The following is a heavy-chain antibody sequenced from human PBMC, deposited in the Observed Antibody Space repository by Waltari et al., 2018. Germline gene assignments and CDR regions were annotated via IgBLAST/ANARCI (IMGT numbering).Heavy chain of an antibody. CDR2: IYYSGTT. CDR1: GGSISNYY. CDR3: ARGSHDYANAKYFDY. J-gene: IGHJ4*02. Sequence: QVQLQESGPGLVTPSETLSLTCTVSGGSISNYYWAWIRQPPGKGREWIGDIYYSGTTKYNPSLTSRVTLSVDTSKNQFSLRLSSVTAADTAVYYCARGSHDYANAKYFDYWGQGTLVTVSP. V-gene: IGHV4-59*01. D-gene: IGHD4-17*01.